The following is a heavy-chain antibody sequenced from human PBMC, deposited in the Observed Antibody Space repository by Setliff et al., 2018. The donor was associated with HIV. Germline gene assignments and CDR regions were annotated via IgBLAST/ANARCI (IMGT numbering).Heavy chain of an antibody. CDR3: ARSIVPVASGYYYFEY. CDR2: INHSGST. V-gene: IGHV4-34*01. Sequence: SETLSLTCTVSDSGTYYWSWIRQPPGKGLEWIGEINHSGSTNYNPSLKSRVTISVDTSKNQFSLRLSSVAAGDTAVYYCARSIVPVASGYYYFEYWGQGTLVTVSS. CDR1: DSGTYY. J-gene: IGHJ4*02. D-gene: IGHD3-3*01.